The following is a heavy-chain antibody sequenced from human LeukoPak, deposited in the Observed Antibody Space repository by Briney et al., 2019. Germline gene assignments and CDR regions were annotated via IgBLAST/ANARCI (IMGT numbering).Heavy chain of an antibody. CDR3: ARDPLHYFDSSEDFDF. CDR1: GGSISNYY. Sequence: SETLSLTCTVSGGSISNYYWSWIRQPAGKGLEWIGRIYTTGITNYNPSLKSRVTMSVDTSKNQFSLRLSSVTAADTAVYYCARDPLHYFDSSEDFDFWGQGTLVTVSS. V-gene: IGHV4-4*07. CDR2: IYTTGIT. J-gene: IGHJ4*02. D-gene: IGHD3-22*01.